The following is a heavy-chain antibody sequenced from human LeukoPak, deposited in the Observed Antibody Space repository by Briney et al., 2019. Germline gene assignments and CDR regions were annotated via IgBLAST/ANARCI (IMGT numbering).Heavy chain of an antibody. CDR1: GFTFSSYP. Sequence: GGSLRLSCVVSGFTFSSYPMSWVRQAPGKGLEWVSVISESGDVTHYADSMKGRFTISRDNTKNTLNLQMNGLRDEDTAIYYCARESSHYLGSSDYWGQGAQVTVSS. J-gene: IGHJ4*02. D-gene: IGHD6-6*01. CDR3: ARESSHYLGSSDY. CDR2: ISESGDVT. V-gene: IGHV3-23*01.